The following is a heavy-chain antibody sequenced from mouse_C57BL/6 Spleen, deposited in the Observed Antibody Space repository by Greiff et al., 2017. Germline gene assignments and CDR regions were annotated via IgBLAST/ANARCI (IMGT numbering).Heavy chain of an antibody. D-gene: IGHD4-1*02. CDR2: ISSGGSYT. CDR3: ARRGPTGTGGFDY. CDR1: GFTFSSYG. J-gene: IGHJ2*01. Sequence: EVQLVESGGDLVKPGGSLKLSCAASGFTFSSYGMSWVRQTPDKRLEWVATISSGGSYTYYPDSVKGRFTISRDNAKNTLYLQMSSLKSEDTAMYYCARRGPTGTGGFDYWGQGTTLTVSS. V-gene: IGHV5-6*01.